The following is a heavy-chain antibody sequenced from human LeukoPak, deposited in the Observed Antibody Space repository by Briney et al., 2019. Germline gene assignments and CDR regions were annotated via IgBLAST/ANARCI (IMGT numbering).Heavy chain of an antibody. CDR1: GFTVSSNY. J-gene: IGHJ6*02. V-gene: IGHV3-48*04. D-gene: IGHD4-17*01. CDR3: ARDRATVYYYYYGMDV. Sequence: GGSLRLSCAASGFTVSSNYMSWVRQAPGKGLEWVSYISSSSSTIYYADSVKGRFTISRDNAKNSLYLQMNSLRAEDTAVYYCARDRATVYYYYYGMDVWGQGITVTVSS. CDR2: ISSSSSTI.